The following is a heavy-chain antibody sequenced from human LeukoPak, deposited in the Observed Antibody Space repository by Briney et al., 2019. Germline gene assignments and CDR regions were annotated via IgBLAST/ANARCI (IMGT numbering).Heavy chain of an antibody. V-gene: IGHV4-59*01. CDR3: ARGSSGWYKSWFDP. D-gene: IGHD6-19*01. Sequence: SETLSLTCTVSGGSSSSYYWSWIRQPPGKGLEWIGYIYYTGSTNYNPSLKNRVTISIDTSKNQFSLKLTSVTAADTAVYYCARGSSGWYKSWFDPWGQGTLVTVSS. CDR2: IYYTGST. CDR1: GGSSSSYY. J-gene: IGHJ5*02.